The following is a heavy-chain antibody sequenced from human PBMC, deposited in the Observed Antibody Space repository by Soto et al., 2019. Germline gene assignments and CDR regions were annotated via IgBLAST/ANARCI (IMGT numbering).Heavy chain of an antibody. CDR1: GYTFTNYD. V-gene: IGHV1-18*01. J-gene: IGHJ5*02. Sequence: ASVKVSCKASGYTFTNYDINWVRQAPGQGLEWMGWISAYNGDTNYAQKLQGRVTMTTDTSTSTAYMELRSLRSDDTAVYYCARSGLPDPVVVVGHTPFDPWGKGILVTVSS. D-gene: IGHD2-15*01. CDR2: ISAYNGDT. CDR3: ARSGLPDPVVVVGHTPFDP.